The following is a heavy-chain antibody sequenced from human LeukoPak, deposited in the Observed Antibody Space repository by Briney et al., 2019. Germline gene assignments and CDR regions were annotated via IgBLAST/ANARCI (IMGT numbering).Heavy chain of an antibody. CDR2: IYYSGST. D-gene: IGHD6-19*01. Sequence: TSETLSLTCTVSGGSISSYYWSWIRQPPGKGLEWIGNIYYSGSTNYNPSLKSRVTISVDTSKNQFSLKLSSVTAADTAVYYCAGGKQWLAFDYWGQGTLVTVSS. V-gene: IGHV4-59*01. CDR3: AGGKQWLAFDY. J-gene: IGHJ4*02. CDR1: GGSISSYY.